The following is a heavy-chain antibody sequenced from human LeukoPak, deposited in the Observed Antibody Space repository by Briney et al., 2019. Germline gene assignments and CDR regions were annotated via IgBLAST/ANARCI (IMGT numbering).Heavy chain of an antibody. V-gene: IGHV3-30*02. J-gene: IGHJ4*02. D-gene: IGHD6-13*01. CDR2: IRNDGSIK. CDR3: AKPPGIAAAGQFDY. CDR1: GFIFSNYG. Sequence: GGSLRLSCAASGFIFSNYGMHWVRQAPGKGLEWVAFIRNDGSIKYYADSVKGRFTISRDNSKNTLYLQMNSLGAEDTAVYYCAKPPGIAAAGQFDYWGQGTLVTVSS.